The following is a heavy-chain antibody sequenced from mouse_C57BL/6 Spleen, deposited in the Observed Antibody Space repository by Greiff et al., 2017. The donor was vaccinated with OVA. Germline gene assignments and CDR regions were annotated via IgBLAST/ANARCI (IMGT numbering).Heavy chain of an antibody. CDR2: IYPGDGDT. Sequence: QVQLQQSGAELVKPGASVKISCKASGYAFSSYWMNWVKQRPGKGLEWIGQIYPGDGDTNYNGKFKDKATLTADKSSSTAYMQLSSLTSEDSAVYFCARWGNKYYFDYWGQGTTLTVSS. V-gene: IGHV1-80*01. CDR3: ARWGNKYYFDY. CDR1: GYAFSSYW. D-gene: IGHD2-1*01. J-gene: IGHJ2*01.